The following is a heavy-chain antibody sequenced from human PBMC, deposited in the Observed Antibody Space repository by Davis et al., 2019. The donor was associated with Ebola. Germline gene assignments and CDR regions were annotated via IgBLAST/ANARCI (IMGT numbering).Heavy chain of an antibody. V-gene: IGHV3-30*03. CDR2: ISPDGSDK. D-gene: IGHD3-16*01. J-gene: IGHJ4*02. Sequence: PGGSLRLSCAASGISFSNYGMFWVRQAPGKVMEWVAVISPDGSDKNYADSVKGRFTISRDNSKNTLYLQMSSLRAEDTAMYYCARGGITFGGVILIPDYYFDYWGQGTLVSVSS. CDR1: GISFSNYG. CDR3: ARGGITFGGVILIPDYYFDY.